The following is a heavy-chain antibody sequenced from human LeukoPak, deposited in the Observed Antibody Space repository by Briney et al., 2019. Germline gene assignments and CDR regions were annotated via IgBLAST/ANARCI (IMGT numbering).Heavy chain of an antibody. J-gene: IGHJ4*02. V-gene: IGHV1-8*01. CDR2: MNPNSGNT. Sequence: GASVKVSCKASGYTSTSYDINWVRQATGQGLEWMGWMNPNSGNTGYAQKFQGRVTMTRNTSISTAYMELSSLRSEDTAVYYCARQVMDSSGPFDYWGQGTLVTVSS. D-gene: IGHD3-22*01. CDR3: ARQVMDSSGPFDY. CDR1: GYTSTSYD.